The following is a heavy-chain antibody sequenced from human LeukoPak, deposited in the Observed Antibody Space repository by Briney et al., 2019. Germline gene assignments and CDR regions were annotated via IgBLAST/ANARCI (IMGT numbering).Heavy chain of an antibody. V-gene: IGHV6-1*01. J-gene: IGHJ6*03. D-gene: IGHD3-10*01. Sequence: SQTLSLTCAISGDSVSRNSATWNWIRQSPARGLEWLGRTYYRSKWYNDYAVSVKSRITINPDTSKNQFSLQLNSVTPGDTAVYYCARAVLWFGDLDYYYYMDVWGKGTTVTVSS. CDR1: GDSVSRNSAT. CDR3: ARAVLWFGDLDYYYYMDV. CDR2: TYYRSKWYN.